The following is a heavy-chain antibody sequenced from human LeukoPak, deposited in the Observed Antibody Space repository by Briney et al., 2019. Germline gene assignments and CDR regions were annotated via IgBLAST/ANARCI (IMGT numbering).Heavy chain of an antibody. CDR1: GFTFSSYS. J-gene: IGHJ6*02. CDR2: ISSSSSYI. CDR3: ARDCSSTSCYAEDYYYYYGMDV. D-gene: IGHD2-2*01. Sequence: GGSLRLSCAASGFTFSSYSMNWVRQAPGKGLEWVSSISSSSSYIYYADSVKGRFTISRDNAKNSLYLQMNSLRAEDTAVYYCARDCSSTSCYAEDYYYYYGMDVWGQGTTVTVSS. V-gene: IGHV3-21*01.